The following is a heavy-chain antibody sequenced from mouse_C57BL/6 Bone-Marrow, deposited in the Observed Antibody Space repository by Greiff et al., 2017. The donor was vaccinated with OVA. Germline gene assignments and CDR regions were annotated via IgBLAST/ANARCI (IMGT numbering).Heavy chain of an antibody. Sequence: EVKLVESGPELVKPGASVKISCKASGYTFTDYYMNWVKQSHGKSLEWIGDINPNNGGTSYNQKFKGKATLTVDKSSSTAYMELRSLTSEDSAVYYCASLWFAYWGQGTLVTVSA. CDR1: GYTFTDYY. CDR2: INPNNGGT. CDR3: ASLWFAY. V-gene: IGHV1-26*01. J-gene: IGHJ3*01.